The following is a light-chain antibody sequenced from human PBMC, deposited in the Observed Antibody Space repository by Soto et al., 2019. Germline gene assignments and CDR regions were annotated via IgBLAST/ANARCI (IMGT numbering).Light chain of an antibody. CDR1: QSISNK. CDR3: QQSSDWPRT. V-gene: IGKV3-15*01. Sequence: IVMTQSPATLSVSPGERATLSCRASQSISNKLVWYQQKPGQAPRLLIYGASPRATGIPARFSGSGSGTEFTLTISSLQSEDFAIYYCQQSSDWPRTFGQGTKVDVK. J-gene: IGKJ1*01. CDR2: GAS.